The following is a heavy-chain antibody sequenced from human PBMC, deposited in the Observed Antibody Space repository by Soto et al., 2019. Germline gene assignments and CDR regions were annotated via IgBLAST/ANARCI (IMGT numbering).Heavy chain of an antibody. CDR1: GFTFSNAW. Sequence: PGGSLRLSCAASGFTFSNAWMSWVRQAPGKGLEWVGRIKSRTDGGTTDYAAPVKGRFTISRDDSKNTLYLQMNSLKTEDTAVYYCTTAVESSTGYYYGMDVWGQGTTVTVSS. D-gene: IGHD2-2*01. CDR3: TTAVESSTGYYYGMDV. CDR2: IKSRTDGGTT. J-gene: IGHJ6*02. V-gene: IGHV3-15*01.